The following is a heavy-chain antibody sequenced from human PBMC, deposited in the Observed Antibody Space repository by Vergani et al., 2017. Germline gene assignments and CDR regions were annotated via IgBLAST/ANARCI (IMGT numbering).Heavy chain of an antibody. Sequence: EVQLVESGGGLVQPGGSLTLSCAASGFTVSTDYFSWVRQAPGKGLEWVSILYRGAFTSYTDSVKGRFTVSRDISKNSLFLQMNSLRPEDTALYFCAKDRRYTGTQSGAFDIWGQGTMVTVSS. CDR2: LYRGAFT. CDR1: GFTVSTDY. D-gene: IGHD1-26*01. V-gene: IGHV3-66*02. J-gene: IGHJ3*02. CDR3: AKDRRYTGTQSGAFDI.